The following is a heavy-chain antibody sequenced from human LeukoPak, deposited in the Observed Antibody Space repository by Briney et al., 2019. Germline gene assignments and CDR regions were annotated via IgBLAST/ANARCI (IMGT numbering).Heavy chain of an antibody. J-gene: IGHJ4*02. CDR2: ISSSGSYI. V-gene: IGHV3-21*01. D-gene: IGHD3-9*01. CDR1: GFIFSSYT. CDR3: ARDRPTLTGYYPFDY. Sequence: GGSLRLSCVASGFIFSSYTMNWVRQTPGKGLEWVSSISSSGSYIYYADSVKGRFTMSRDNAKNSLYLQMSSLRAEDTAVYYCARDRPTLTGYYPFDYWGQGTLVTVSS.